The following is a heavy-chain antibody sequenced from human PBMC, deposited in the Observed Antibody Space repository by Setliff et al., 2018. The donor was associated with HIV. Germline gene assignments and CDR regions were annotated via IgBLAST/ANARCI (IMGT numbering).Heavy chain of an antibody. D-gene: IGHD4-17*01. V-gene: IGHV4-38-2*01. Sequence: SETLSLTCAVSGYSISSGYYWGWIRQPPGKGLEWVGSIYHSGNTHYNPSLKSRVTISVDTSKNQFSLKLSSVTAADTAVYYCARGGPTVAYGVDVWGQGTTVTVSS. CDR1: GYSISSGYY. CDR2: IYHSGNT. CDR3: ARGGPTVAYGVDV. J-gene: IGHJ6*02.